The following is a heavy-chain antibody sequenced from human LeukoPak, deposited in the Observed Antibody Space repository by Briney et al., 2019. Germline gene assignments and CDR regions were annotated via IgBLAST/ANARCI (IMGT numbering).Heavy chain of an antibody. Sequence: GGSLRLFCAASGFTFSNAWMSWVRQAPGKGLEWVGRIKSKTDGGTTDYAAPVKGRFTISRDDSKNTLYLQMNSLKTEDTAVYYCTTAPGYYDYVWGSYQEYWGQGTLVTVSS. CDR1: GFTFSNAW. V-gene: IGHV3-15*01. D-gene: IGHD3-16*02. CDR3: TTAPGYYDYVWGSYQEY. CDR2: IKSKTDGGTT. J-gene: IGHJ4*02.